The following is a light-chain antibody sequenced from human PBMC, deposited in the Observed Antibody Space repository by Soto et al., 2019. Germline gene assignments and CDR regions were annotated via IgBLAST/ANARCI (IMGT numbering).Light chain of an antibody. V-gene: IGKV4-1*01. J-gene: IGKJ4*01. CDR3: QQYYSTPLT. CDR2: WAS. Sequence: DIVMTQSQDSLAVSLGERATINCKSSQNVLYSSNNKNYLAWYQQKPGQPPNLLIYWASTREYGVPDRFSGSGSGTDFTLTISSLQAEDVAHYYFQQYYSTPLTFGGGTKVEIK. CDR1: QNVLYSSNNKNY.